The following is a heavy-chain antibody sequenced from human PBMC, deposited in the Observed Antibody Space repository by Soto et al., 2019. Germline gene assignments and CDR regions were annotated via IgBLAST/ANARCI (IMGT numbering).Heavy chain of an antibody. CDR1: GGSISSGGYY. CDR2: MYYSGST. Sequence: QVQLQESGPGLVKPSQTLSLTCPVSGGSISSGGYYWSWIRQHPGKGLEWIGYMYYSGSTYYNPSLQSRVTISVDTSKNHFSLKLSSVTAADTGVYYCARTEKDKYTYYYYYYMDVWGKGTTVTVSS. CDR3: ARTEKDKYTYYYYYYMDV. D-gene: IGHD2-15*01. J-gene: IGHJ6*03. V-gene: IGHV4-31*03.